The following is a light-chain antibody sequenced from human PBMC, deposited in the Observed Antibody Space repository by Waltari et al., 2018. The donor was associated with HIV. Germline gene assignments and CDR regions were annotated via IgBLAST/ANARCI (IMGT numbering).Light chain of an antibody. CDR2: ADT. CDR1: NLGEKY. CDR3: QAWDSTTRV. V-gene: IGLV3-1*01. Sequence: SYEVTQPPSLSVSPGQTASITCSGDNLGEKYACWYQQKPGQSPILVIYADTKRPPGIPERVSASNSGNTATLTITGTQAMDEADYYCQAWDSTTRVFGGGTKLTVL. J-gene: IGLJ3*02.